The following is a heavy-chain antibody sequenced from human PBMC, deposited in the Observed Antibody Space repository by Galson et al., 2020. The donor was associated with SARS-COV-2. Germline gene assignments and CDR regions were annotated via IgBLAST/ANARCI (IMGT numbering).Heavy chain of an antibody. CDR1: GFIFTNYE. D-gene: IGHD6-13*01. CDR2: ISDTGPNI. J-gene: IGHJ3*01. V-gene: IGHV3-48*03. CDR3: ASPYLAAASFFGAFDL. Sequence: GGSLRLSCAASGFIFTNYEINWVRQAPGKGLEWRSYISDTGPNIYYADSVKGRFTISRDNTKNSVYLQMTSVRAEDTAVYYCASPYLAAASFFGAFDLWGRGTMVTVSS.